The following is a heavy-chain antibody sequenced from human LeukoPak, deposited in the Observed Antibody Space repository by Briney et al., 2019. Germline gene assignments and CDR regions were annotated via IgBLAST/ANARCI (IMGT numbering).Heavy chain of an antibody. CDR3: AKDMSAAAGILFDY. Sequence: GRSLRLSCAASGFTFDDYAMPWVRQAPGKGLEWVSGISWNSGSIVYADSVKGRFTISRDNAKNSLYLQMNSLRAEDTALYYCAKDMSAAAGILFDYWGQGTLVTVSS. J-gene: IGHJ4*02. CDR2: ISWNSGSI. CDR1: GFTFDDYA. V-gene: IGHV3-9*01. D-gene: IGHD6-13*01.